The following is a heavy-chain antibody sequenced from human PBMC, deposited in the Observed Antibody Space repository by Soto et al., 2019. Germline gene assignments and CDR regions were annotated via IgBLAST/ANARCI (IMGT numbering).Heavy chain of an antibody. CDR2: ISYDGSNK. D-gene: IGHD1-26*01. V-gene: IGHV3-30-3*01. Sequence: QVQLVESGGGVVQPGRSLRLSCAASGFTFSSYAMHWVRQAPGKGLEWVAVISYDGSNKYYADSVKGRFTISRDNSKNTLYLQMNSLRAEDTAVYYCAREDWSTTMARALYYYGMDVWGQGTTVTVSS. CDR1: GFTFSSYA. J-gene: IGHJ6*02. CDR3: AREDWSTTMARALYYYGMDV.